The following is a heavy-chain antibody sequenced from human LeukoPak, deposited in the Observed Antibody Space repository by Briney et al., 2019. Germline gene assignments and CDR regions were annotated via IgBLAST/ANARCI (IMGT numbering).Heavy chain of an antibody. Sequence: SETLSLTCTVSGGSISSGSYYWGWIRQPPGKGLEWIGSIYYSGSTYYNPSLKSRVTISVDTSKNQFSLNLTSVTAADTAVYYCARGPSTIWFDPWGQGTLVTVSS. CDR1: GGSISSGSYY. CDR2: IYYSGST. CDR3: ARGPSTIWFDP. D-gene: IGHD2-2*01. V-gene: IGHV4-39*07. J-gene: IGHJ5*02.